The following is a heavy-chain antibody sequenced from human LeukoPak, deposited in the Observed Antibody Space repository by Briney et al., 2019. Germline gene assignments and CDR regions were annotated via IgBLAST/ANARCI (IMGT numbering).Heavy chain of an antibody. V-gene: IGHV1-18*01. D-gene: IGHD3-22*01. Sequence: GASVKVSCKASGYTITSYGISWVRQAPGQGLEWMGWISAYNGNTNYAQKLQGRVTMTTDTSTSTAYMELRSLRSDDTAVYYCARDPTYYYDSSGYTNYYGMDVWGQGTTVTVSS. CDR1: GYTITSYG. J-gene: IGHJ6*02. CDR3: ARDPTYYYDSSGYTNYYGMDV. CDR2: ISAYNGNT.